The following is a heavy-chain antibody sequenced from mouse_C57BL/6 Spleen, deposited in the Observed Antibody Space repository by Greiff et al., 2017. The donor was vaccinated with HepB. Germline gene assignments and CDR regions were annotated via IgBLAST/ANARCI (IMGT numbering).Heavy chain of an antibody. CDR2: IYPGDGDT. V-gene: IGHV1-80*01. Sequence: QVQLQQSGAELVKPGASVKISCKASGYAFSSYWMNWVKHRPGKGLEWIGQIYPGDGDTNYNGKFKGKATLTADKSSSTAYMQLSSLTSEDSAVYFCARIDYSNPGYWGQGTSVTVSS. CDR1: GYAFSSYW. J-gene: IGHJ4*01. D-gene: IGHD2-5*01. CDR3: ARIDYSNPGY.